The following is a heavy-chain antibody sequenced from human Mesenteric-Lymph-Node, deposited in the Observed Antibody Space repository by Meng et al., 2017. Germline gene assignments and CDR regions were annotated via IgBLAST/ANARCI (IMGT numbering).Heavy chain of an antibody. V-gene: IGHV3-53*01. CDR3: AKVTTVTTDFINYFDY. J-gene: IGHJ4*02. Sequence: GESLKISCAASGFSVSDNYMSWVRQAPGKGLEWVSVLHRGESTYHADSVKGRFTMSRDNSKNTLYLQMNSLRAEDTAVYYCAKVTTVTTDFINYFDYWGQGTLVTVSS. CDR2: LHRGEST. D-gene: IGHD4-17*01. CDR1: GFSVSDNY.